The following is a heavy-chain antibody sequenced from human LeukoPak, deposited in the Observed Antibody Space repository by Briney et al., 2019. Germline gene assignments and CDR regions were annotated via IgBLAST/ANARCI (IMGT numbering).Heavy chain of an antibody. CDR2: IYYGGST. V-gene: IGHV4-59*01. Sequence: SETLSLTCTVSGGSISSYYWSWIRQPPGKGLEWIGYIYYGGSTNYNPSLKSRVTISVDTSKNQFSLKLSSVTAADTAVYYCARVNYYDSSGPHGFDPWGQGTLVTVSS. D-gene: IGHD3-22*01. CDR3: ARVNYYDSSGPHGFDP. J-gene: IGHJ5*02. CDR1: GGSISSYY.